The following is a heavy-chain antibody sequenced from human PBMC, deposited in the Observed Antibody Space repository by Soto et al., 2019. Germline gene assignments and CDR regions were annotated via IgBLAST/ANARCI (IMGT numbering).Heavy chain of an antibody. Sequence: GGSLRLSCAASGFNVSSNYMSWVRQAPGKGLWVVSVLYSGGSTYYADSVKGRFTISRDNSKNMLYLQMNSLRAEDTAIYYCAKDSHWAIISPTHDYWGHGTLVTVSS. CDR1: GFNVSSNY. D-gene: IGHD2-2*01. CDR2: LYSGGST. J-gene: IGHJ4*01. CDR3: AKDSHWAIISPTHDY. V-gene: IGHV3-53*01.